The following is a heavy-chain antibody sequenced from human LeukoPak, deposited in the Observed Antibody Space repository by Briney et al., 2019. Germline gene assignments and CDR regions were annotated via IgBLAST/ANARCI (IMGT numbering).Heavy chain of an antibody. J-gene: IGHJ4*02. CDR3: AKDFVVVPGNVNYFDS. V-gene: IGHV3-23*01. CDR2: ISINSGGT. CDR1: GFTFSSYA. D-gene: IGHD2-21*02. Sequence: GGSLRLSCAASGFTFSSYAMTWVRQAPGKGLEWVSCISINSGGTYYADSVKGRFTVSRDNSKNTLYVQMKSLRAEDTAVYYCAKDFVVVPGNVNYFDSWGQGTLVTVSS.